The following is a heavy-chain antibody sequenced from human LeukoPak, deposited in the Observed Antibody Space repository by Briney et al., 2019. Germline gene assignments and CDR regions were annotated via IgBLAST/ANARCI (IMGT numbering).Heavy chain of an antibody. V-gene: IGHV4-39*07. D-gene: IGHD2-2*01. J-gene: IGHJ6*02. CDR1: GGSISSSSYY. CDR3: ASYIVVVPAARSDGMDV. CDR2: IYYSGST. Sequence: SETLSLTCTVSGGSISSSSYYWGWIRQPPGKGLEWIGSIYYSGSTYYNPSLKSRVTISVDTSKNQFSLKLSSVTAADTAVYYCASYIVVVPAARSDGMDVWGQGTTVTVSS.